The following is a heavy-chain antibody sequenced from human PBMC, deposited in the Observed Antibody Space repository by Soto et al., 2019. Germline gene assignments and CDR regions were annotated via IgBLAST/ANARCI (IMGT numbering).Heavy chain of an antibody. D-gene: IGHD6-13*01. CDR3: ARDQGIASSGPFDY. Sequence: QVQLQESGPGLVKPSETLSLTCTVSGDSISNYYWSWIRQAQGRGREWIGFIYHSGNTNYNPSLKSRVTMSIDTSKSQFSLKLNSVTAADTAVYYCARDQGIASSGPFDYWGPGTLVTVSS. V-gene: IGHV4-59*01. CDR1: GDSISNYY. J-gene: IGHJ4*02. CDR2: IYHSGNT.